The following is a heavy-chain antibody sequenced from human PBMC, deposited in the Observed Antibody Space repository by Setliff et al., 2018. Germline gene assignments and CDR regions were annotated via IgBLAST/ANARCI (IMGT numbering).Heavy chain of an antibody. J-gene: IGHJ6*03. CDR2: IMPVFDTP. D-gene: IGHD1-1*01. CDR3: GSRQFPGGGNYYYFMDV. Sequence: SVKVSCKASGGTFRDFAISWVRQAPGQGLEWMGGIMPVFDTPDYAQKFEGRVTISADETTTTAYLELSSLRSEDTGVYYCGSRQFPGGGNYYYFMDVWGKGTTVTVSS. CDR1: GGTFRDFA. V-gene: IGHV1-69*13.